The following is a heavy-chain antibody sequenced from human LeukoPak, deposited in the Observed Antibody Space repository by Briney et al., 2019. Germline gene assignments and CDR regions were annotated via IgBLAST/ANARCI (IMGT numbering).Heavy chain of an antibody. CDR2: IYTSGST. CDR1: GGSISSYY. V-gene: IGHV4-4*07. J-gene: IGHJ4*02. D-gene: IGHD2-15*01. CDR3: ARGHCSGGSCYPAVDY. Sequence: SETLSLTCTVSGGSISSYYWSWIRQPAGKGLEWIGRIYTSGSTNYNPSLKSRVTMSVDTSKNQFSLKLSSVTAADTAVYYCARGHCSGGSCYPAVDYWGQGTLVTVSS.